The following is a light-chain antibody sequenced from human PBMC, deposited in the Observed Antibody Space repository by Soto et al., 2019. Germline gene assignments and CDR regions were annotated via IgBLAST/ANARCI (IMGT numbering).Light chain of an antibody. J-gene: IGKJ1*01. CDR3: QRYNTYWT. V-gene: IGKV1-5*01. Sequence: DIQMTQSPSTLSASVGDRVTITCRASQTINSWLAWYQQKPGKAPKVLIFDASSLESGVPSRFSGSGSGTEFTLTMSSLQPDSFSTYYCQRYNTYWTFGQGTKVDIK. CDR2: DAS. CDR1: QTINSW.